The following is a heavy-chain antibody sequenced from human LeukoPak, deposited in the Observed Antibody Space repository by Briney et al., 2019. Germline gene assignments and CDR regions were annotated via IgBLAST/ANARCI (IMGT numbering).Heavy chain of an antibody. V-gene: IGHV3-23*01. CDR3: ANRDYGGNSGY. J-gene: IGHJ4*02. CDR2: ISGSGGST. CDR1: GFTFSSYA. D-gene: IGHD4-23*01. Sequence: GGSLRLSCAASGFTFSSYAMSWVRQAPGKGLEWVSAISGSGGSTYYADSVKGRFTISRDNSKNTLYLQMNSLRAEDTAVYYCANRDYGGNSGYWGQATLVTVSS.